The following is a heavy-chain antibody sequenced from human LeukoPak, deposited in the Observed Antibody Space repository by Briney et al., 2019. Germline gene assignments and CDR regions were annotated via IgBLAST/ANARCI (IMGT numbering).Heavy chain of an antibody. CDR2: IYTSGST. D-gene: IGHD1-26*01. Sequence: SETLSLTCTVSGGSISSGSYYWSWIRQPAGKGLERIGRIYTSGSTNYNPSLKSRVTIPVDTSKNQFSLKLSSVTAADTAVYYCARVVVRPWEAISEPSNWFDPWGQGTLVTVSS. CDR3: ARVVVRPWEAISEPSNWFDP. J-gene: IGHJ5*02. CDR1: GGSISSGSYY. V-gene: IGHV4-61*02.